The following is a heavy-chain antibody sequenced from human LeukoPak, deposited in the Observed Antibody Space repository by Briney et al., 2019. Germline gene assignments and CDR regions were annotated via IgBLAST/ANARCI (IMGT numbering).Heavy chain of an antibody. Sequence: GASVKVSCKASGYTFTGYQVDWVRQAPGQGLEWMGRINPNGGATKYAQKFQGRVTLTRDTSVSTAYMELSRLTSDDTAIYYCALLLWFGEFLSDHWGQGTLVTVSS. CDR2: INPNGGAT. J-gene: IGHJ4*02. CDR1: GYTFTGYQ. V-gene: IGHV1-2*06. CDR3: ALLLWFGEFLSDH. D-gene: IGHD3-10*01.